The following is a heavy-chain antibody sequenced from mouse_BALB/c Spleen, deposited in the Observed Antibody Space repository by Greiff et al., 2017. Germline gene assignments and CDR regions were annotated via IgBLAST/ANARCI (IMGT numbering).Heavy chain of an antibody. CDR2: INPSTGYT. CDR1: GYTFTSYW. CDR3: ARSGYGSTPALFAY. D-gene: IGHD1-1*01. Sequence: QVQLQQSGAELAKPGASVKMSCKASGYTFTSYWMHWVKQRPGQGLEWIGYINPSTGYTEYNQKFKDKATLTADKSSSTAYMQLSSLTSEDSAVYYCARSGYGSTPALFAYWGQGTLVTVSA. V-gene: IGHV1-7*01. J-gene: IGHJ3*01.